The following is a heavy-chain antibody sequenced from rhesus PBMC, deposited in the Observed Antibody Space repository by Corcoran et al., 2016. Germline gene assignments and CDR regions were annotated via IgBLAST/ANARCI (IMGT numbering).Heavy chain of an antibody. V-gene: IGHV4-65*02. Sequence: QVQLQESGRGLVKPSETRPPPGAVAGGASSSSNWGGWSRQPPGKGLEWIGYIRGSSGSTYYNPSLKSRVTISKDTSKNQFSLKLSSVTAADTAVYYCASIAAALDYWGQGVLVTVSS. CDR3: ASIAAALDY. CDR2: IRGSSGST. CDR1: GGASSSSNW. D-gene: IGHD6-25*01. J-gene: IGHJ4*01.